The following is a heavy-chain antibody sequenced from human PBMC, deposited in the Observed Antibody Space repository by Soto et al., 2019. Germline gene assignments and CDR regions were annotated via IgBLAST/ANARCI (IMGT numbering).Heavy chain of an antibody. V-gene: IGHV4-39*01. CDR2: IYYSGST. J-gene: IGHJ6*03. Sequence: SETLSLTCTVSGGSISSSSYYWGWIRQPPGKGLEWIGSIYYSGSTYYNPSLKSRVTISVDTSKNQFSLKLSSVTAADTAVYYCARRGVVPGRGDYYYMDVWGKGTTVTVSS. CDR1: GGSISSSSYY. CDR3: ARRGVVPGRGDYYYMDV. D-gene: IGHD2-2*01.